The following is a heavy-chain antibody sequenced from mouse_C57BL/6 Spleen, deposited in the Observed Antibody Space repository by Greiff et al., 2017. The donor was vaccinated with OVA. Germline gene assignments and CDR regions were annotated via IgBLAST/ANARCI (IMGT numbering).Heavy chain of an antibody. CDR3: ASEMACYSNPYAMDY. V-gene: IGHV1-72*01. CDR2: IDPNSGGT. D-gene: IGHD2-5*01. J-gene: IGHJ4*01. CDR1: GYTFTSYW. Sequence: QVQLQQPGAELVKPGASVKLSCKASGYTFTSYWMHWVKQRPGRGLEWIGRIDPNSGGTTYTEKFKGKATLTVDKPSSTAYMQLSRLTSEDSAVYYCASEMACYSNPYAMDYWGQGTSVTVSS.